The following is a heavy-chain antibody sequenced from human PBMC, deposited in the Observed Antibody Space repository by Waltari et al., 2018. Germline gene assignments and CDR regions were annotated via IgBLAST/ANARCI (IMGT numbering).Heavy chain of an antibody. Sequence: WSWIRQPPWKGLEWIVYIYYTGSTNFNPSLRSRVTISVDTSKNQFSLKLSSVTAADTAVYYCARLSYDTGSYYFDFWGQGTLVTVSS. CDR3: ARLSYDTGSYYFDF. CDR2: IYYTGST. J-gene: IGHJ4*02. D-gene: IGHD3-22*01. V-gene: IGHV4-59*08.